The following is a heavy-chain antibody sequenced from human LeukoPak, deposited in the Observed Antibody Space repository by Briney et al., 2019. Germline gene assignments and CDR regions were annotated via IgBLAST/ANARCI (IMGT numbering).Heavy chain of an antibody. V-gene: IGHV3-21*01. Sequence: PGGSLRLSCAASGFTFSSCGLNWVRQAPGKGLEWVSSIGPTGTDRYYADSVRGRFTISRDNAKNSMYLQMDSLRDEDTAVYYCATETIGRHYDYWGQGTLLTVS. D-gene: IGHD1-14*01. CDR2: IGPTGTDR. CDR3: ATETIGRHYDY. CDR1: GFTFSSCG. J-gene: IGHJ4*02.